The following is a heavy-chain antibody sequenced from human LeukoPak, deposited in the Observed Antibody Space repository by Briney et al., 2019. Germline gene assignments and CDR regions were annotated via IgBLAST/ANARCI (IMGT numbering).Heavy chain of an antibody. V-gene: IGHV4-39*02. CDR1: GGSISSSNYY. CDR3: ARDIAEMYSSSWYGYGMDV. D-gene: IGHD6-13*01. CDR2: IYYSGST. Sequence: SETLSLTCTVSGGSISSSNYYWGWIRQPPGKGLEWIGSIYYSGSTYYNPSLKSRVTISVDTSKNQFSLKLNSVTAADTAVYYCARDIAEMYSSSWYGYGMDVWGQGTTVTVSS. J-gene: IGHJ6*02.